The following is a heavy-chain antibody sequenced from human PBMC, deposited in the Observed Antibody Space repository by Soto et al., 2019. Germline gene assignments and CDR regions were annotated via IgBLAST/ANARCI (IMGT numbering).Heavy chain of an antibody. CDR2: ISDSGNNT. J-gene: IGHJ5*02. CDR1: GFTFSSYA. CDR3: ARERDSSGWYFWFDP. V-gene: IGHV3-23*01. D-gene: IGHD6-19*01. Sequence: GGSLRLSCAASGFTFSSYAMSWVRQAPGKGLEWVSTISDSGNNTYSVDSVKGRFTISRDNSKNTLYLQMNSLRAEVTAVYYCARERDSSGWYFWFDPWGQGTLVTVSS.